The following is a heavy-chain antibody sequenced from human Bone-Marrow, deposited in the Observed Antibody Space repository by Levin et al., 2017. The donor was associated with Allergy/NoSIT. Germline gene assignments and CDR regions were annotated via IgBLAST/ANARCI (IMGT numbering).Heavy chain of an antibody. J-gene: IGHJ4*02. D-gene: IGHD1/OR15-1a*01. CDR1: GDSINNDY. V-gene: IGHV4-59*08. CDR3: ARHPGASFHY. CDR2: IHFTGNT. Sequence: SETLSLTCKVSGDSINNDYWSWIRQPPGKGLEWIGYIHFTGNTTYSPSLNSRFTMSIDTSKNQFSLRLTSVTAADTAVYYCARHPGASFHYWGQGILGTGSS.